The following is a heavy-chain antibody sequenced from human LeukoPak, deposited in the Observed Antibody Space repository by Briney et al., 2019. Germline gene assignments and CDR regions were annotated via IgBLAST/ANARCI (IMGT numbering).Heavy chain of an antibody. J-gene: IGHJ4*02. CDR3: ARDYYGSGSYYNDY. CDR1: GYSFTSGDY. Sequence: SETLSLTCSVSGYSFTSGDYWGWIRQPPGKGLEWIANIYHTGSADYKASIKSRVTISVDTSKNQFSLKLSSVTAADTAVYYCARDYYGSGSYYNDYWAQGTLVTVFS. D-gene: IGHD3-10*01. CDR2: IYHTGSA. V-gene: IGHV4-38-2*02.